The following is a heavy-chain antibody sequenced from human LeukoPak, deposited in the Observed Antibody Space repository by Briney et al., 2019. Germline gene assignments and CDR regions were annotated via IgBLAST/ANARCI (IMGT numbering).Heavy chain of an antibody. CDR1: GGTFSSYA. CDR3: ACSGYYIHYFDY. CDR2: IIPIFGTA. J-gene: IGHJ4*02. Sequence: ASVKVSCKASGGTFSSYAISWVRQAPGQGLEWMGGIIPIFGTANYAQKFQGRVTITTDESTSTAYMELSSLTSEDTAVYYCACSGYYIHYFDYWGQGTLVTVSS. D-gene: IGHD3-22*01. V-gene: IGHV1-69*05.